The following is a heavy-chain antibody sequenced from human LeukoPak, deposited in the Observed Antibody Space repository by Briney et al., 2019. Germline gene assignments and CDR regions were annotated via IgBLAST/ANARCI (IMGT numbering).Heavy chain of an antibody. CDR2: IYTSGST. CDR3: ARDGSGWLNWFDP. D-gene: IGHD6-19*01. Sequence: PSETLSLTCTVSGGSLSSGTYYWSWIRQPAGKGLEWIGRIYTSGSTNYNPSLKSRVTISLDPSKNQFSLKLSSVTAADTAVYYCARDGSGWLNWFDPWGQGTLVTVSS. J-gene: IGHJ5*02. CDR1: GGSLSSGTYY. V-gene: IGHV4-61*02.